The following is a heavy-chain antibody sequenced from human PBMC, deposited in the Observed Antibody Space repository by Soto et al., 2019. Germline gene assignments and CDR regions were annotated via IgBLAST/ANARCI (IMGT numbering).Heavy chain of an antibody. CDR2: IHGGGGAT. D-gene: IGHD1-1*01. V-gene: IGHV3-23*01. CDR3: AKFAGHPLEYWYLDF. CDR1: GFTFSAYA. J-gene: IGHJ2*01. Sequence: EVQLLESGGGLVQPGGSLRLSCAASGFTFSAYAMGWVRQAPGKGLEWVSTIHGGGGATHYADPVKGRFTISRDDSKNTLYAQMNSLRAEDTAVYYGAKFAGHPLEYWYLDFWGRGTLVTVSS.